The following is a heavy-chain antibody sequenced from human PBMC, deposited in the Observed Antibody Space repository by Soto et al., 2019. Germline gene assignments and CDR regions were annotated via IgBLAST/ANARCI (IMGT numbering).Heavy chain of an antibody. J-gene: IGHJ3*02. CDR3: AREAYYDFWSGYYHDAFDI. CDR1: GYTFTGDY. D-gene: IGHD3-3*01. V-gene: IGHV1-18*04. Sequence: ASVKVSCKASGYTFTGDYMRWVRQAPGQGLEWMGWISAYNGSTNYAQKLQGRVTMTTDTSTSTAYMELRSLRSDDTAVYYCAREAYYDFWSGYYHDAFDIWGQGTMVTVSS. CDR2: ISAYNGST.